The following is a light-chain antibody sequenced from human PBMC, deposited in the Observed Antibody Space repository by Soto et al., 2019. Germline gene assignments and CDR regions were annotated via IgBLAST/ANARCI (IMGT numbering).Light chain of an antibody. CDR3: QQSYSTTIT. CDR1: QNIDSY. CDR2: DAS. Sequence: EIQMTQAPSSLSASVGDRVTITCRASQNIDSYLNWYQQRPGKAPKLLIHDASSLQSGVPSRFSGSGSGTDFTLTISSLQPEDFATYYCQQSYSTTITFGQGTRLEIK. J-gene: IGKJ5*01. V-gene: IGKV1-39*01.